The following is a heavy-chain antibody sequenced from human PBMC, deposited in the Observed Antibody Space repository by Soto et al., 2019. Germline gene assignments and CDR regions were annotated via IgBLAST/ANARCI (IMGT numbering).Heavy chain of an antibody. D-gene: IGHD3-3*01. CDR1: GGSISSGGYY. V-gene: IGHV4-31*03. CDR3: ARALPPYYDFWSGSNYGMDV. CDR2: IYYSGST. Sequence: PSETLSLTCTVSGGSISSGGYYWSWIRQHPGKGLEWIGYIYYSGSTYYNPSLKSRVTISVDTSKNQFSLKLSSVTAADTAVYYCARALPPYYDFWSGSNYGMDVWGQGTTVTVSS. J-gene: IGHJ6*02.